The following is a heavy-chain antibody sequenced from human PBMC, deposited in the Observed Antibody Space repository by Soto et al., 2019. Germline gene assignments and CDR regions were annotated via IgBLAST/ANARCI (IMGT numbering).Heavy chain of an antibody. CDR2: ISGGSDFI. D-gene: IGHD6-19*01. J-gene: IGHJ4*02. V-gene: IGHV3-21*01. CDR3: ARDLLSGANYYAY. CDR1: GFAFSNFA. Sequence: VQLVESGGGLVKPGGSLRLSCEASGFAFSNFAMNWVRQAPGKGLEWVSSISGGSDFIYYTDSVEGRFTISRDNAKNTLYLQMTGLGGDDTAVYYCARDLLSGANYYAYWGQGTLVTVSS.